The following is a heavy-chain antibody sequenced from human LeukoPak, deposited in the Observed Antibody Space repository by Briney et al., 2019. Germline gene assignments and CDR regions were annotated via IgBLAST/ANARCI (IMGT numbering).Heavy chain of an antibody. CDR3: AKDLKVGSIFPGTFDI. J-gene: IGHJ3*02. CDR1: GFTFFTYA. D-gene: IGHD1-26*01. V-gene: IGHV3-23*01. CDR2: IRTNGGSP. Sequence: GGSLRLSCAASGFTFFTYAMTWVRQAPGKGLEWVSAIRTNGGSPYYAASVKGRFTISRDDSKSTLYLQMNSLRVEDTALYYCAKDLKVGSIFPGTFDIWGQGAMVTVSS.